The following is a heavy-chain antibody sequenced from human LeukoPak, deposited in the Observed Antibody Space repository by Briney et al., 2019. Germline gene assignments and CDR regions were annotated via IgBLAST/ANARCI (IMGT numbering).Heavy chain of an antibody. CDR1: GYTFTDYY. CDR2: INCITGDT. D-gene: IGHD6-19*01. J-gene: IGHJ4*02. Sequence: ASVKVSCKASGYTFTDYYIHWVRQAPRQGLEWMGRINCITGDTRSAQKFQGRVTTTRDTSISTAYMQLSSLRSDDTAVYYCAREEWLSRNKLFDYWGQGTLVTVSS. CDR3: AREEWLSRNKLFDY. V-gene: IGHV1-2*06.